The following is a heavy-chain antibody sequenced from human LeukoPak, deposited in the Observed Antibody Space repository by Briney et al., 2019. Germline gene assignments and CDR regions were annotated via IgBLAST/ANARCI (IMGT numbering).Heavy chain of an antibody. V-gene: IGHV3-23*01. D-gene: IGHD4-17*01. CDR3: AKDYWEQSDYVGAIAY. Sequence: GGSPRLSCAASGFTFSSYAMSWVRQAPGKGLEWVSAISGSASSTYYADSVKGRFTISRDNSKNTLFLQMNSLRAEDTAIYYCAKDYWEQSDYVGAIAYWGQGTLVTVSS. J-gene: IGHJ4*02. CDR2: ISGSASST. CDR1: GFTFSSYA.